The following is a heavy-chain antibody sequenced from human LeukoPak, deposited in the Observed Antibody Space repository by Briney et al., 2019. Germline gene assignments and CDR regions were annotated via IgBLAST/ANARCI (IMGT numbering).Heavy chain of an antibody. CDR1: GFTFNSFG. J-gene: IGHJ6*03. CDR3: ARSMGGAYYYYYMDV. V-gene: IGHV3-33*05. Sequence: GGSLRLSCAASGFTFNSFGMHWVRQAPGKGLEWLAVISYDGRNKYYADSVKGRFTISRDNAKNSLYLQMNSLRAEDTAVYYCARSMGGAYYYYYMDVWGKGTTVTVSS. D-gene: IGHD1-26*01. CDR2: ISYDGRNK.